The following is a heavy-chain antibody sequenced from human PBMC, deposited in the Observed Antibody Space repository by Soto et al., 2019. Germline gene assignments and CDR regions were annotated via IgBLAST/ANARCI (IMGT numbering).Heavy chain of an antibody. CDR3: ARVPYSSGWYYFDY. Sequence: PSETLSLTCTVSGVSIISYYWSWIRQPPGKGLEWIGYIYYSGSTNYNPSLKSRVTISVDTSKNQFSLKLSSVTAADTAVYYCARVPYSSGWYYFDYWGQGTLVTVSS. D-gene: IGHD6-19*01. CDR1: GVSIISYY. V-gene: IGHV4-59*01. J-gene: IGHJ4*02. CDR2: IYYSGST.